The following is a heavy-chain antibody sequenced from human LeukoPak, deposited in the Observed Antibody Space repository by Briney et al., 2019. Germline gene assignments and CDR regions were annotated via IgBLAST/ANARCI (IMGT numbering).Heavy chain of an antibody. J-gene: IGHJ6*04. V-gene: IGHV1-18*01. D-gene: IGHD2-2*01. Sequence: ASVKVSCKASGYTFTSYGISWVRQAPGQGLEWMGWISAYNGNTNYAQKLQGRVTMTTDTSTSTAYMELRSLRSDDTAVYYCARDRDCSSTSCYRRWGSMDVWGKGTTVTVSS. CDR2: ISAYNGNT. CDR1: GYTFTSYG. CDR3: ARDRDCSSTSCYRRWGSMDV.